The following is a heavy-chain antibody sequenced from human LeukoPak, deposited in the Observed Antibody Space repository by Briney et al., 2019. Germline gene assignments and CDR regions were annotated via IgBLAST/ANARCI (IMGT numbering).Heavy chain of an antibody. CDR1: GFTFSSYS. CDR3: ARYLLDSSGYHGSFDY. D-gene: IGHD3-22*01. Sequence: GGSLRLSCAASGFTFSSYSMNWVRQAPGKGLEWVSSISSSSSYIYYADSVKGRFTISRDNAKNSLYLQMNSLRAEDTAVYYCARYLLDSSGYHGSFDYWGQGTLVTVSS. J-gene: IGHJ4*02. V-gene: IGHV3-21*01. CDR2: ISSSSSYI.